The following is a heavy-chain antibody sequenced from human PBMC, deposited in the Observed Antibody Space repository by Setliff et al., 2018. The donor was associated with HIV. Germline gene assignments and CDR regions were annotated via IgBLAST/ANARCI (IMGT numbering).Heavy chain of an antibody. D-gene: IGHD6-13*01. Sequence: GGSLRLSCAASGFTFSSYGMHWVRQAPGKGLEWVAVIWYDGSNKYYADSVKGRFTISRDNSKNTLYLQMNSLRAEDTAVYYCAKDRHAAAGTGGFDFWGQGTLVTAPQ. CDR2: IWYDGSNK. J-gene: IGHJ4*02. V-gene: IGHV3-33*06. CDR3: AKDRHAAAGTGGFDF. CDR1: GFTFSSYG.